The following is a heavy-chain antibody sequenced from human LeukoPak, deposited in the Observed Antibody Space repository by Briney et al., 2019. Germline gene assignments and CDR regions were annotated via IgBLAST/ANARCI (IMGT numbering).Heavy chain of an antibody. V-gene: IGHV3-30*04. CDR3: ARDPDSGYSYGTPSGYGMDV. CDR1: GFTFNIYA. J-gene: IGHJ6*04. D-gene: IGHD5-18*01. Sequence: PGGSLRLSCAASGFTFNIYAMHWVRLAPGKGLEWVAVTSFDGRNKYYADSVRGRFTISRDNSKNTLYLQMNNLRAEDTAVYYCARDPDSGYSYGTPSGYGMDVWGKGTTVTVSS. CDR2: TSFDGRNK.